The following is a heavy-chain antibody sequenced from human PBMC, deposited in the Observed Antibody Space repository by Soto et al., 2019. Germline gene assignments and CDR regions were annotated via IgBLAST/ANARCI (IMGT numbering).Heavy chain of an antibody. V-gene: IGHV6-1*01. D-gene: IGHD6-19*01. J-gene: IGHJ4*02. CDR3: ARGVAGSGFDL. Sequence: SQTLSLTCAISGDSVSSNTAAWNWIRSSPSRGLEWLGRTYYRSDWRHDYAVSVKSRITVNPDTSKNHFSLQLNSVTPDDTAVYYCARGVAGSGFDLWGQGTLVTVSS. CDR2: TYYRSDWRH. CDR1: GDSVSSNTAA.